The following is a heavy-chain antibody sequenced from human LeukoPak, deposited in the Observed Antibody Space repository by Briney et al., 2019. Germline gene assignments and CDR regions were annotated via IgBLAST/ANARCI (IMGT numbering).Heavy chain of an antibody. CDR1: GDSISSNSYY. J-gene: IGHJ1*01. CDR3: ARQPLGFCGGDCYSGYFQH. Sequence: PSETLSLTCTVSGDSISSNSYYWGWIHQPPAKGLEWIGSIYYSGSTNYNPSLKSRVTISVDTSKNQFSLELSSVTAADTAVYYCARQPLGFCGGDCYSGYFQHWGQGTLVTVSS. D-gene: IGHD2-21*02. CDR2: IYYSGST. V-gene: IGHV4-39*01.